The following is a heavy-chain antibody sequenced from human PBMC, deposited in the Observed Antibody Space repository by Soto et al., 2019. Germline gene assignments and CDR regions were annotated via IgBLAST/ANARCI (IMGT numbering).Heavy chain of an antibody. CDR2: IGTAGDT. CDR1: GFLFNNYD. J-gene: IGHJ5*01. V-gene: IGHV3-13*04. D-gene: IGHD1-26*01. CDR3: ARGPAGRFDF. Sequence: VHLAESGGGLVQPGGSLRLSCEGSGFLFNNYDMHWVRQEIGKGLEWVSSIGTAGDTYYRDSVKGRFIISRENGKNSLYLQMNGLRVGDTAVYYCARGPAGRFDFWGQGSRVIV.